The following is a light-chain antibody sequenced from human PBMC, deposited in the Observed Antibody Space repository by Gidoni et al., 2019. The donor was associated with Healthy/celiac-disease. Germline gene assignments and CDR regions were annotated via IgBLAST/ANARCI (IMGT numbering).Light chain of an antibody. Sequence: ELVLTQSPGTLSLSPGERATLSCRASQSVSSSYLAWYQQKPGQAPRLLIYGASSRATGIPDRFSGSGSGTDFTLTISRLEPEDFAVYYCQQYGSSLGTFGQXTRLEIK. V-gene: IGKV3-20*01. CDR3: QQYGSSLGT. J-gene: IGKJ5*01. CDR1: QSVSSSY. CDR2: GAS.